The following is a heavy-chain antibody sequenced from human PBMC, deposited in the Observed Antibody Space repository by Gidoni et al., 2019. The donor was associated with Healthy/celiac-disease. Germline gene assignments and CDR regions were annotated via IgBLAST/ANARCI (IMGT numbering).Heavy chain of an antibody. CDR3: ARGLRDGYNLAY. CDR2: IWYDGSNK. CDR1: GFTFVRYG. D-gene: IGHD5-12*01. V-gene: IGHV3-33*01. Sequence: QVQLVESGGGVVQPGVSLTLPCSASGFTFVRYGMHWVLQPPGKGLEWVAVIWYDGSNKYYADSVKGRFTISRDNSKNTLYLQMNSLRAEDTAVYYCARGLRDGYNLAYWGQGTLVTVSS. J-gene: IGHJ4*02.